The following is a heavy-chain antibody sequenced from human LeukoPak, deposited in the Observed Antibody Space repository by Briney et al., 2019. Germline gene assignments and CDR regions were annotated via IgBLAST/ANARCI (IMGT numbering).Heavy chain of an antibody. CDR2: IIPIFGTA. V-gene: IGHV1-69*13. J-gene: IGHJ3*02. CDR1: GGTFSSYA. Sequence: ASVTVSCKASGGTFSSYAISWVRQAPGQGLEWMGGIIPIFGTANYARKFQGRVTITADESTSTAYMELSSLRSEDTAVYYCARDRQWLVRVGNAFDIWGQGTMVTVSS. D-gene: IGHD6-19*01. CDR3: ARDRQWLVRVGNAFDI.